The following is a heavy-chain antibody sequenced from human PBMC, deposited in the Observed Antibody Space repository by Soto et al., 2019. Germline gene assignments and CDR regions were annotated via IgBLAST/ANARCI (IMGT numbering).Heavy chain of an antibody. V-gene: IGHV1-18*01. CDR1: GGTFSSYG. CDR3: ARGDYYDSSGYTFDY. D-gene: IGHD3-22*01. J-gene: IGHJ4*02. Sequence: GASVKVSCKASGGTFSSYGISWVRQAPGQGLEWMGWISAYNGNTNYAQKLQGRVTMTTDTSTSTAYMELRSLRSDDTAVYYCARGDYYDSSGYTFDYWGQGTLVTVSS. CDR2: ISAYNGNT.